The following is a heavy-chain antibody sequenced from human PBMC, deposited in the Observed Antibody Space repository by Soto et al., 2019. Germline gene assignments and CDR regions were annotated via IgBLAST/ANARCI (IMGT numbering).Heavy chain of an antibody. Sequence: EVQLLESGGGLVQPGGSLRLSCAASGFTFSSYAMSWVRQAPGKGLEWVSAIGVSGDTTYYADSVKGRFTISRDNSKNTRYLQMGSLRAEETAVYYCANVRRFGELRSHYWGQGTLVTVSS. V-gene: IGHV3-23*01. D-gene: IGHD3-10*01. CDR3: ANVRRFGELRSHY. CDR2: IGVSGDTT. J-gene: IGHJ4*02. CDR1: GFTFSSYA.